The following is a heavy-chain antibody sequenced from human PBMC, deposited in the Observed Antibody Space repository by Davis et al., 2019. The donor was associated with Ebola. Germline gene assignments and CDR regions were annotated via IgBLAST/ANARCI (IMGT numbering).Heavy chain of an antibody. J-gene: IGHJ5*02. CDR3: ARANSGCTGGSCFSGHYFDP. V-gene: IGHV3-13*01. CDR2: SGTCGSET. D-gene: IGHD2-15*01. CDR1: ASTISPYV. Sequence: PSESLSLTCAVSASTISPYVFPLIRDAAGQGLEGVPVSGTCGSETSQEGSVKGRFTISRDDAKNSLYLQMNSLRAGDTAVYYCARANSGCTGGSCFSGHYFDPWGQGTLVTVSS.